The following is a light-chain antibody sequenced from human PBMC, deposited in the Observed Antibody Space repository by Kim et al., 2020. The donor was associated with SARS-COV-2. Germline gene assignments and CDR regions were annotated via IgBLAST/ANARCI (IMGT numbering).Light chain of an antibody. CDR1: RSNVGRNY. CDR3: ETWDDSLNGPV. J-gene: IGLJ3*02. Sequence: QSVLTQPPSASGTPGQRVTISCSGVRSNVGRNYVYWFQYLAGAAPKVLIERNDQRPSGVPARFSGSKSGTSASLAINGLQPEDDADYYCETWDDSLNGPVFGGGTQLTVL. V-gene: IGLV1-44*01. CDR2: RND.